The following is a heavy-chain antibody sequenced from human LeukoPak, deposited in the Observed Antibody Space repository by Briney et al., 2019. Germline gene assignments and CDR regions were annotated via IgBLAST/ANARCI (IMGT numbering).Heavy chain of an antibody. CDR2: ISGYNSKP. D-gene: IGHD6-13*01. V-gene: IGHV1-18*01. CDR3: ARVDSSNWYDSRGYFDY. J-gene: IGHJ4*02. CDR1: GYSFTNYG. Sequence: ASVKVSCKTSGYSFTNYGITWVRQAPGQGLEWMGWISGYNSKPFYAQNFQGRVTMTTDTSTSTVYMEVRSLRSDDTAVYYCARVDSSNWYDSRGYFDYWGQGTLVTVSS.